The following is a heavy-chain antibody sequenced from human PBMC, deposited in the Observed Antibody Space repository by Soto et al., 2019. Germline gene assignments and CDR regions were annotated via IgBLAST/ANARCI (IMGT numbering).Heavy chain of an antibody. V-gene: IGHV3-30*18. CDR2: ISYDGRNK. Sequence: QVQLVESGGGVVQPGRSRRLSCAASGFTISSYGMHWVRQAPGKGLEWVAVISYDGRNKYYADAVKGRFTISRDNSKNTLYLQMSSLRAEDTAVYYCVKDGSSGWPYFYDMDVWGQGTTVTVSS. CDR1: GFTISSYG. D-gene: IGHD6-19*01. CDR3: VKDGSSGWPYFYDMDV. J-gene: IGHJ6*02.